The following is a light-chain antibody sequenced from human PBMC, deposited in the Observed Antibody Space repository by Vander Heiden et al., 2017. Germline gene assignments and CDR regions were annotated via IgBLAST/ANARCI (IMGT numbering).Light chain of an antibody. V-gene: IGKV3-11*01. CDR2: DTS. CDR3: QQGSNWPYT. Sequence: IVLTQSPATLPLSPGERATLSCWASESVSSYLAWYQQKPGQAPRLILHDTSNRATGVPARFSGSRSGADFTLTISSLEPEDFAVYYCQQGSNWPYTFGQGTKLEMK. J-gene: IGKJ2*01. CDR1: ESVSSY.